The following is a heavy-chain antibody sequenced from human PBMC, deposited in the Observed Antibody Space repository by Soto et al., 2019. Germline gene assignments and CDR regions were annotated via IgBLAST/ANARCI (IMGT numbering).Heavy chain of an antibody. J-gene: IGHJ4*02. CDR2: INVADGNT. D-gene: IGHD3-22*01. CDR3: ATGAPHTSGYYPNDY. Sequence: QVQVAQSGAEEKKPGASVRISCKAFGYTFTPYPIHWVRQAPGQGLEWMAWINVADGNTRYSQRFQGRVTVTRDTSATTAYMELSSLRSEDTAVYFCATGAPHTSGYYPNDYWGQGTLVTVSS. CDR1: GYTFTPYP. V-gene: IGHV1-3*05.